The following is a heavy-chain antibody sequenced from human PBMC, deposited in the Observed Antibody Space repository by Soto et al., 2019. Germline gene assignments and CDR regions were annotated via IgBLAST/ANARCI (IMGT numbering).Heavy chain of an antibody. CDR2: IIPIFGTA. Sequence: QVQLVQSGAEVKKPGSSVKVSCKASGGTFSSYAISWVRQAPGQGLEWMGGIIPIFGTANYAQKFQGRVTITADESTSTAYMELSSLRSEDTAVYYCASRDYASSGHNGYYYGMDVWGQGTTVTVSS. D-gene: IGHD3-22*01. CDR3: ASRDYASSGHNGYYYGMDV. J-gene: IGHJ6*02. CDR1: GGTFSSYA. V-gene: IGHV1-69*01.